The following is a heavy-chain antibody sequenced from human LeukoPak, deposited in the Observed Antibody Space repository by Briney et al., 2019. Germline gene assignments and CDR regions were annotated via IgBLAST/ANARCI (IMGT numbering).Heavy chain of an antibody. CDR2: IDEGGSNA. Sequence: PGGSLRLSCAASGFAFSNHWMYWVRQAPGKGLVWVSRIDEGGSNAMYADSVKGRFSISRDNAKNTVNLQMNSLRAEDTGVYYCIRDEALWRLDYWGQGTLVTVSS. CDR1: GFAFSNHW. D-gene: IGHD2-21*01. J-gene: IGHJ4*02. CDR3: IRDEALWRLDY. V-gene: IGHV3-74*03.